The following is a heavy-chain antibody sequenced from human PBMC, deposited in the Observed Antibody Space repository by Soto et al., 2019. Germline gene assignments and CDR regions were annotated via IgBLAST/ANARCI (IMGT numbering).Heavy chain of an antibody. CDR1: GFTFSSYA. CDR3: ATPYYAFWSGLDPQRAFPS. J-gene: IGHJ3*02. D-gene: IGHD3-3*01. Sequence: EVQLLESGGGLVQPGGSLRLSCAASGFTFSSYAMSWFRQAPGKGLEWVSAISGSGGSTYYADSVKGRFTISRDNSKNTLYMQMDSLRAEDTAVYYCATPYYAFWSGLDPQRAFPSWGQGTMVTVSS. CDR2: ISGSGGST. V-gene: IGHV3-23*01.